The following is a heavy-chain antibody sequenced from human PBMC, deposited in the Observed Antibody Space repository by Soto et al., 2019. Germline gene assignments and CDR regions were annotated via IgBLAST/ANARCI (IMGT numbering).Heavy chain of an antibody. CDR3: AKKYPGTRPFDY. D-gene: IGHD2-2*01. CDR2: IGTNSDT. J-gene: IGHJ4*02. CDR1: GFTFSSYA. Sequence: GGSLRLSCAASGFTFSSYAMNWVRQAPGKGLEWVSAIGTNSDTYYADSVKGRFTISRDNFKTTLYLQMNSLRAEDTALYYCAKKYPGTRPFDYWGQGTLVTVSS. V-gene: IGHV3-23*01.